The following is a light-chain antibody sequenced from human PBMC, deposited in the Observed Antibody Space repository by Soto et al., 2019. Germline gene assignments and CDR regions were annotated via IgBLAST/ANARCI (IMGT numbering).Light chain of an antibody. V-gene: IGLV1-40*01. CDR2: SDN. J-gene: IGLJ1*01. CDR1: SSNIGAGYV. Sequence: QSVLTQPPSVSGAPGQRVTISCTGSSSNIGAGYVVHWYQQLPGAAPKLLIFSDNNRPSGVPDRFSGSKSGISASLAITGLQTEDEADYYCQTYDNNSDYVFGPGTKVTVL. CDR3: QTYDNNSDYV.